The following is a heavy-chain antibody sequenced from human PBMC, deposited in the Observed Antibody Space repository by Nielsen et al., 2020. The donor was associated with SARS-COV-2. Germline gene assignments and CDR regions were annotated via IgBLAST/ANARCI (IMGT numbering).Heavy chain of an antibody. Sequence: GESLKISCAASGFTFSSYAMSWVRQAPGKGLEWVSAISGSGGSTYYADSVKGRFTISRDNSKNTLYLQMNSLRAEDTAVYYCAKPGEWFNDYWGQGTLVTVSS. V-gene: IGHV3-23*01. CDR2: ISGSGGST. CDR3: AKPGEWFNDY. CDR1: GFTFSSYA. J-gene: IGHJ4*02. D-gene: IGHD3-3*01.